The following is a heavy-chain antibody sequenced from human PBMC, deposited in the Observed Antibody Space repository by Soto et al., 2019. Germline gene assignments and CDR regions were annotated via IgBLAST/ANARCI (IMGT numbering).Heavy chain of an antibody. V-gene: IGHV4-34*01. Sequence: QVQLQQWGAGLLKPSETLSLTCAVYGGSFSGYYWSWIRQPPGKGLEWIGEINHSGSTNYNPSLKSRVPISVDTSKNQFSLKLSSVTAADTAVYYCARGAEGREFDPWGQGTLVTVSS. D-gene: IGHD6-13*01. CDR2: INHSGST. CDR1: GGSFSGYY. J-gene: IGHJ5*02. CDR3: ARGAEGREFDP.